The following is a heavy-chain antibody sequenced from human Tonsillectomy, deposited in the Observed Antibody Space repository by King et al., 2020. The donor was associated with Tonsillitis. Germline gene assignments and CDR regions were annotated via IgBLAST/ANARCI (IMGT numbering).Heavy chain of an antibody. J-gene: IGHJ4*02. D-gene: IGHD2/OR15-2a*01. CDR1: GVTFSSYA. CDR3: AKDLQFSLYYFDY. V-gene: IGHV3-23*04. Sequence: VQLVESGGGLVQPGGSLRLSCAASGVTFSSYAMSWVRQAPGKGLDWVSTIIGSGDSTYYADSGNGRFTISRDNSKNTLYLQMHSLRAEDTAVYYCAKDLQFSLYYFDYWGQGTLVTVSS. CDR2: IIGSGDST.